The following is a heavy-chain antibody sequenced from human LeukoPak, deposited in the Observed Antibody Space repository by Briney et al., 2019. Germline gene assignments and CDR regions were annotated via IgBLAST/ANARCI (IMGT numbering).Heavy chain of an antibody. CDR2: IYSGGST. CDR1: GFTFSSNY. CDR3: ARSAIVPGDDY. Sequence: GGSLRLSCAASGFTFSSNYMGWVRQAPGKGLEWVSVIYSGGSTYYADSVKGRFTISRDNSKNTLYLQMNSLRAEDTAVYYCARSAIVPGDDYWGQGTLVTVSS. V-gene: IGHV3-66*02. D-gene: IGHD1-26*01. J-gene: IGHJ4*02.